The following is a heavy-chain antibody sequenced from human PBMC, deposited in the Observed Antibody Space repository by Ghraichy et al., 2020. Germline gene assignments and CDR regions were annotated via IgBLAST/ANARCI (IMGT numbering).Heavy chain of an antibody. CDR3: ARSSGSYDRSWDFDY. CDR1: RAHVALQG. CDR2: ISAYNGNT. Sequence: ASVKVSCKIGRAHVALQGRSWVRHALVQVKKKMGWISAYNGNTNYAQKLQGRVTMTTDTSTSTAYMELRSLRSDDTAVYYCARSSGSYDRSWDFDYWGQ. J-gene: IGHJ4*02. V-gene: IGHV1-18*01. D-gene: IGHD1-26*01.